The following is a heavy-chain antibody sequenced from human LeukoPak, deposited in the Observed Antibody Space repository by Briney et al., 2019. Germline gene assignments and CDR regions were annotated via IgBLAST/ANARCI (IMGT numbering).Heavy chain of an antibody. CDR3: ARTPYCSSASCSRFDP. CDR1: GYSISSGYY. D-gene: IGHD2-2*01. CDR2: IYHSGST. V-gene: IGHV4-38-2*01. J-gene: IGHJ5*02. Sequence: SETLSLTCAVSGYSISSGYYWGWIRQPPGKGLEWIGSIYHSGSTYYNPSLKSRVTISVDTSKNQFSLKLSSVTAADTAVYYCARTPYCSSASCSRFDPWGQGTLVTDSS.